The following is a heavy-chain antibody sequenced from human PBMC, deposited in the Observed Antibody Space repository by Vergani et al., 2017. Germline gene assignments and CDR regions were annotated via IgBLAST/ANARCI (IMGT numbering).Heavy chain of an antibody. D-gene: IGHD3-3*01. CDR3: SRGGFYTSRNDFKFYGLGV. Sequence: QVQLVQSGAEVKKPGASVKVSCKASGYTFTGYYMHWVRQAPGQGLEWMGWISAYSGETRYARSLQGRVTMTTDASTNTAYMSLRSLRSDDTAIYYCSRGGFYTSRNDFKFYGLGVWGQGTTVTVTS. CDR2: ISAYSGET. V-gene: IGHV1-2*02. J-gene: IGHJ6*02. CDR1: GYTFTGYY.